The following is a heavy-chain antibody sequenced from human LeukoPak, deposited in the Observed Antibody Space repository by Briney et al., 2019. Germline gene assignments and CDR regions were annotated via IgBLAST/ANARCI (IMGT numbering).Heavy chain of an antibody. CDR2: ISKSGSYI. D-gene: IGHD2-15*01. CDR3: ARVPSCSGGRCYWSYFDY. V-gene: IGHV3-21*06. Sequence: GGSLRLSCAASAFTFSTYTMIWVRQAPGKGLEWVSSISKSGSYIYCADSVKGRFTISRDNAKNSLYLQMNSLRAEDTAVYYCARVPSCSGGRCYWSYFDYWGQGTLVTVSS. CDR1: AFTFSTYT. J-gene: IGHJ4*02.